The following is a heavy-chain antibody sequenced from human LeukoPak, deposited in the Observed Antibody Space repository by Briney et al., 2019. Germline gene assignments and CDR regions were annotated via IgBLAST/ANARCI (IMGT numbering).Heavy chain of an antibody. Sequence: GGSLRLSCAASEFTLSDYYMSWIRQAPGKGLEWVSYISRSGTTIYYADSVKGCFTISRDNAKNSLYLQMNSLRADDTAVYFCARDKYETSGCFDYWGQGALVTVSS. CDR1: EFTLSDYY. CDR3: ARDKYETSGCFDY. J-gene: IGHJ4*02. V-gene: IGHV3-11*01. D-gene: IGHD3-22*01. CDR2: ISRSGTTI.